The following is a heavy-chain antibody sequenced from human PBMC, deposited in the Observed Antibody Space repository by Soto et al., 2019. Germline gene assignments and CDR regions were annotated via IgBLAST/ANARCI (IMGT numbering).Heavy chain of an antibody. CDR1: GYTFTNYG. J-gene: IGHJ5*02. Sequence: QVQLVQSGAEVKKPGASVKVSCRASGYTFTNYGFTWVRQAPGQGLEWMGWISAYNGNANYGQNFQGRVTMTTDTATSTAHMELRSLRYDDTVIYYCARGSRLDWFDPWGQGTLVTVSS. D-gene: IGHD6-6*01. CDR3: ARGSRLDWFDP. V-gene: IGHV1-18*04. CDR2: ISAYNGNA.